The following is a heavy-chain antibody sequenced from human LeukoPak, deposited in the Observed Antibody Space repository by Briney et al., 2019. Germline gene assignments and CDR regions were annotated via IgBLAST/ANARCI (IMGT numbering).Heavy chain of an antibody. D-gene: IGHD4-17*01. CDR1: GFTFSSYW. CDR3: ARDVGTVTTVVAFDM. Sequence: PGGSLRLSCAASGFTFSSYWMHWVRQAPGKGLVWVSRINSDGSSTSYADSVKGRFTISRDNAKNTLYLQMNSPRAEDTAVYYCARDVGTVTTVVAFDMWGQGTMVTVSS. CDR2: INSDGSST. J-gene: IGHJ3*02. V-gene: IGHV3-74*01.